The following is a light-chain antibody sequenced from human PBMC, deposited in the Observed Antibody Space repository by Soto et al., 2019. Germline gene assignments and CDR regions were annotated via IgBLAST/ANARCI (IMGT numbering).Light chain of an antibody. J-gene: IGKJ5*01. CDR3: QQRSNWPAMIT. Sequence: EIVLTQSPATLSLSPGERATLSCRASQSVSSALAWYLQKPGQAPRLLIYDTSTRAAGMPVRFSGSGSGTDFTLTISSLEPEDFAVYYCQQRSNWPAMITFGQGTRLEIK. V-gene: IGKV3-11*01. CDR1: QSVSSA. CDR2: DTS.